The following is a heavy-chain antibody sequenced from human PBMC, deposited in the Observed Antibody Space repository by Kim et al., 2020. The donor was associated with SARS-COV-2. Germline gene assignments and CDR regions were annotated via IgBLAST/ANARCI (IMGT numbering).Heavy chain of an antibody. CDR3: ARHGVSQYFAFDY. CDR1: GGSISSSRYY. CDR2: IYYSGTP. D-gene: IGHD3-9*01. Sequence: SETLSLTCSVSGGSISSSRYYWDWLRQPPGKGLEWIGTIYYSGTPLYNSSLESRVTIAVDTSKNLFSMKLTSVTAADTAIYYCARHGVSQYFAFDYWGQGTLVTVSS. V-gene: IGHV4-39*01. J-gene: IGHJ4*02.